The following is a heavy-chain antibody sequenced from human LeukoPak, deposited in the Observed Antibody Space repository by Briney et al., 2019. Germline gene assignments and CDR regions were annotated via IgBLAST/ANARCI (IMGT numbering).Heavy chain of an antibody. CDR2: IYLSGST. Sequence: PSETLSLTCTVSGGSISSYYWSWIRQPPGKGLEWIGYIYLSGSTNYNPSLKSRVTISVNTSKNQFSLKLSSVTAADTAVYYCARGPPYIVVVTAIGFFDYWGQGTLVTVSS. D-gene: IGHD2-21*02. J-gene: IGHJ4*02. V-gene: IGHV4-59*12. CDR3: ARGPPYIVVVTAIGFFDY. CDR1: GGSISSYY.